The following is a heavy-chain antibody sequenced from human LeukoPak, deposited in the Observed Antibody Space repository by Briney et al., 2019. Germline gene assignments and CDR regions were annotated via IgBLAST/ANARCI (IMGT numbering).Heavy chain of an antibody. D-gene: IGHD5-18*01. J-gene: IGHJ4*02. CDR2: IKQDGSEE. Sequence: GGSLRLSCAASGFTFSNYWMSWVRQAPGKGLEWVANIKQDGSEEYYVDSVKGRFTISRDNAKNSLYLQMNSLRAEDTAMYYCARGPNTAMAPSDYWGQGTLVTVSS. CDR3: ARGPNTAMAPSDY. V-gene: IGHV3-7*01. CDR1: GFTFSNYW.